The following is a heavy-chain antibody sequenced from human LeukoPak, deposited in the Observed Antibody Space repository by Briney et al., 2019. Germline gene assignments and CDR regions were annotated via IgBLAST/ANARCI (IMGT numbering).Heavy chain of an antibody. V-gene: IGHV3-7*01. Sequence: GGSLRLSCAASGFTFSSYWMSWVHQAPGKGLEWVANIKQDGSEKYYVDSVKGRFTISRDNAKNSLYLQMNSLRAEDTAVYYGARDWTTMVRGGQTNSSYGRKFWGQGPRSPSP. CDR2: IKQDGSEK. CDR3: ARDWTTMVRGGQTNSSYGRKF. J-gene: IGHJ6*02. D-gene: IGHD3-10*01. CDR1: GFTFSSYW.